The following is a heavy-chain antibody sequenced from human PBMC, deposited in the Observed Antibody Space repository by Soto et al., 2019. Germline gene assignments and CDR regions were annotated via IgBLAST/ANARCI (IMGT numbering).Heavy chain of an antibody. CDR1: GFTFNIFA. D-gene: IGHD1-20*01. CDR2: IGGGDDDT. Sequence: EVQLLESGGGLVQPGGSLRLSCAASGFTFNIFAMSWVRQAPGKGLEWVSSIGGGDDDTDYAASVKGRFTISRDNSKNTVFLQMNSVRAEDTAVYYCAKDRMDHNSVWDPFALWGQGTMVTVSS. CDR3: AKDRMDHNSVWDPFAL. J-gene: IGHJ3*01. V-gene: IGHV3-23*01.